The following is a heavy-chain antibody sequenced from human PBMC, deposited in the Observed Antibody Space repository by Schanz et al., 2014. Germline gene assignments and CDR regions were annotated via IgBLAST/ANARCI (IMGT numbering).Heavy chain of an antibody. CDR1: GGSISSRNYY. J-gene: IGHJ5*02. Sequence: QVQLQESGPGLVKPSETLSLTCSVSGGSISSRNYYWGWIRQSPGKGLVWIGSVSYTGTTHYNPSRSSRATISLDPSKNQFSLKLSFVSAADTAIYYCVRGTGWFDPWGQGTLVTVSS. CDR3: VRGTGWFDP. CDR2: VSYTGTT. V-gene: IGHV4-39*07.